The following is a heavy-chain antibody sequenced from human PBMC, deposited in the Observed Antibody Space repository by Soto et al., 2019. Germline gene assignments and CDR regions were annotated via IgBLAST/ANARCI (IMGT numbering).Heavy chain of an antibody. CDR1: GFIFSGYG. J-gene: IGHJ2*01. CDR3: AKEPVGPDWYFDL. CDR2: IWYDGSSK. V-gene: IGHV3-33*06. Sequence: PGGSLRLSCATSGFIFSGYGMHWVRQAPGKGLEWVGMIWYDGSSKYYADSVQGRFTVSRDNSKNTLYLQMNSLRAEDTAVYNCAKEPVGPDWYFDLWGRGTLVTVSS.